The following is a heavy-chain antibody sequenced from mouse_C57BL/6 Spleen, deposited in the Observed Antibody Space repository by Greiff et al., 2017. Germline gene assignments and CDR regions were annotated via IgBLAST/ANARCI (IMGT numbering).Heavy chain of an antibody. CDR1: GYTITDHT. CDR3: ARRGVYSWYIDV. Sequence: VQLQESDAELVKPGASVKISCKVSGYTITDHTIHWMKQRPEQGLEWIGYIYPRDGSTKYNEKFKGKATLTADKSSSTAYMQLNSLTSEESAVYFCARRGVYSWYIDVWGTGTTVTVSS. CDR2: IYPRDGST. V-gene: IGHV1-78*01. J-gene: IGHJ1*03.